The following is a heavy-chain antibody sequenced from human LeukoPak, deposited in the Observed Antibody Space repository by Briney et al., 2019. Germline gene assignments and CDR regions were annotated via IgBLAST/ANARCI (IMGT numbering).Heavy chain of an antibody. J-gene: IGHJ4*02. CDR1: GFAFSSYG. CDR3: AKMLELRFFDY. V-gene: IGHV3-30*02. D-gene: IGHD1-7*01. CDR2: IRYDGSNK. Sequence: GGSLRLSCAASGFAFSSYGMHWVRQAPGKGLEWVAFIRYDGSNKYYADSVKGRFTISRDNSKNTLYLQTNSLRAEDTAVYYCAKMLELRFFDYWGQGTLVTVSS.